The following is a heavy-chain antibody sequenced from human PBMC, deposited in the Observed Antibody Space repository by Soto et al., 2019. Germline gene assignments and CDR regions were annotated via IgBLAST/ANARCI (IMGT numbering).Heavy chain of an antibody. CDR1: GYSFTSYW. CDR3: ARRGFPAVISSYYVLDF. CDR2: IDPSDSYT. J-gene: IGHJ6*02. D-gene: IGHD2-2*01. V-gene: IGHV5-10-1*01. Sequence: GESLKISCKGSGYSFTSYWISWVRQMPGKGLEWMGRIDPSDSYTNYSPSFQGHVTISADKSISTAYLQWSSLKASDTAMYYCARRGFPAVISSYYVLDFRGQGTTATVSS.